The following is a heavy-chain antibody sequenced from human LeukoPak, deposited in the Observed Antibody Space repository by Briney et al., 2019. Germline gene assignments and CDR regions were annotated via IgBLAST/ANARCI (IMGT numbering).Heavy chain of an antibody. CDR1: GYTFTGYY. D-gene: IGHD2-2*01. CDR2: INPNSGGT. CDR3: ARQDIVVVPAATLGAYYYYYMDV. Sequence: ASVKVSCKASGYTFTGYYMHWVRQAPGQGREWMGWINPNSGGTNYAQKFQGRVTMTRDTSISTAYMELSRLRSDDTAVYYCARQDIVVVPAATLGAYYYYYMDVWGKGTTVTVSS. V-gene: IGHV1-2*02. J-gene: IGHJ6*03.